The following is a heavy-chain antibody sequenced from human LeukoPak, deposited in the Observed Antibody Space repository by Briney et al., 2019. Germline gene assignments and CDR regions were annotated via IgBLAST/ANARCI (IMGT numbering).Heavy chain of an antibody. J-gene: IGHJ6*04. Sequence: GGSLRLPCAASGFTFSSYSMNWVRQAPGKGLEWVSSISSSRSYIYYADSVKGRFTISRDNAKNSLSLQMNSLRAEDTAVYYCASSPYYYGSGSPPSGMDVWGKGTTVTVSS. V-gene: IGHV3-21*01. D-gene: IGHD3-10*01. CDR2: ISSSRSYI. CDR3: ASSPYYYGSGSPPSGMDV. CDR1: GFTFSSYS.